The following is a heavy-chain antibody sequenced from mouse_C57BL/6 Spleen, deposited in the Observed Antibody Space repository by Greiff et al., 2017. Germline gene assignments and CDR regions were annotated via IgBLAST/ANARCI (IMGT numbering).Heavy chain of an antibody. Sequence: QVQLKESGPGLVQPSQSLSITCTVSGFSLTSYGVHWVRQSPGKGLEWLGVIWRGGSTDYNSAFMSRLSITKDNSKSQVFFKMNSLQADDTAIYYCAKSPTTVVATDYAMDYWGQGTSVTVSS. D-gene: IGHD1-1*01. CDR2: IWRGGST. J-gene: IGHJ4*01. CDR1: GFSLTSYG. CDR3: AKSPTTVVATDYAMDY. V-gene: IGHV2-5*01.